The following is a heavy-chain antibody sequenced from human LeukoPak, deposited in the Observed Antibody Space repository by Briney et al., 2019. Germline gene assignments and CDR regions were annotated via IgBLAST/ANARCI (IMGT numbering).Heavy chain of an antibody. J-gene: IGHJ5*02. V-gene: IGHV4-34*01. D-gene: IGHD3-22*01. CDR1: GGSFSGYY. CDR3: ASRGSGYPLDP. Sequence: PSETLSLTCAVYGGSFSGYYWSWIRQPPGKGLEWIGEINHSGSTNYNPSLKSRVTILVDTSKNQFSLKLSSVTAADTAVYYCASRGSGYPLDPWGQGTLVTVSS. CDR2: INHSGST.